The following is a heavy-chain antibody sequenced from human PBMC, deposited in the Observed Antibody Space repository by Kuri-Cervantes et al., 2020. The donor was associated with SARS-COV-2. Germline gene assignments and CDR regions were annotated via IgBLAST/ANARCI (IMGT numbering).Heavy chain of an antibody. CDR2: INHSGST. CDR3: ARAPYDFWSGYYGYFDY. D-gene: IGHD3-3*01. CDR1: GYSISSGYY. J-gene: IGHJ4*02. Sequence: SETLSLTCAVSGYSISSGYYWSWIRQPPGKGLEWIGEINHSGSTNYNPSLKSRVTISVDTSKNQFSLKLSSVTAADTAVYYCARAPYDFWSGYYGYFDYWGQGTLVTVSS. V-gene: IGHV4-34*01.